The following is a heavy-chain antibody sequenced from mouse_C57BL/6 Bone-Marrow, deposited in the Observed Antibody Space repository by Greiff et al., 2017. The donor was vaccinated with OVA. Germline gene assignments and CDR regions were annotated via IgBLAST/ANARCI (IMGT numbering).Heavy chain of an antibody. CDR3: ASTGPWFAY. V-gene: IGHV1-59*01. Sequence: VQLQQPGAELVRPGTSVKLSCKASGYTFTSYWMHWVKQRPGQGLEWIGVIDPSDSYTNYNQKFKGQATLTVDTSSSTAYMQLSSLTSEDSAVYYCASTGPWFAYWGQGTLVTVSA. CDR2: IDPSDSYT. CDR1: GYTFTSYW. D-gene: IGHD4-1*02. J-gene: IGHJ3*01.